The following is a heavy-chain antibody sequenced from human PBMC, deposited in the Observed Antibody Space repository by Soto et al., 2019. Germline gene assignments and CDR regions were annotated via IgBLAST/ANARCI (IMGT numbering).Heavy chain of an antibody. V-gene: IGHV3-7*05. J-gene: IGHJ6*02. CDR2: INQDGSER. CDR3: ARGHYGMDV. CDR1: GFNFSNYW. Sequence: GGSLRLSCAASGFNFSNYWMSWVRQAPTKGLEWVANINQDGSERYYLDSVKGRFTISRDNGKSSLYLQMSSLRAEDTAMYYCARGHYGMDVWGPGTTVTISS.